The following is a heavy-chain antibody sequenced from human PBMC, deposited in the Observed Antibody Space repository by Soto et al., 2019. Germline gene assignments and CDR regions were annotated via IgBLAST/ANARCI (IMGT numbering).Heavy chain of an antibody. Sequence: GGSLRHSCAASGFTFISYAMSWVRQAPGKGLEWVSAISGSGGSTYYADSVKGRFTISRDNSKNTLYLQMNSLRAEDTAVYYCAKVSAAATLNDAFDIWGQGTMVTVSS. CDR1: GFTFISYA. CDR2: ISGSGGST. D-gene: IGHD6-13*01. J-gene: IGHJ3*02. V-gene: IGHV3-23*01. CDR3: AKVSAAATLNDAFDI.